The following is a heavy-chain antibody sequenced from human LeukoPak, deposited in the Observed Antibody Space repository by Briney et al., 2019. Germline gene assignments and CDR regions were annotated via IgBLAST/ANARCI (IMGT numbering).Heavy chain of an antibody. V-gene: IGHV1-8*01. Sequence: ASVKVSCKASGYTFTSYDINWVRQATGQGLEWMGWMNPNSGNTGYAQKFQGRVTMTRNTSISTAYMELSSLRAEDTAVYYCAKDPGRGWLSPYYFDYWGQGTLVTVSS. CDR3: AKDPGRGWLSPYYFDY. CDR2: MNPNSGNT. D-gene: IGHD3-22*01. J-gene: IGHJ4*02. CDR1: GYTFTSYD.